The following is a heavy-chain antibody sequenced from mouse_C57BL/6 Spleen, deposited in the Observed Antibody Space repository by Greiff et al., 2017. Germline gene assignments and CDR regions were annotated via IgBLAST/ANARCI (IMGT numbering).Heavy chain of an antibody. CDR1: GYAFTNYL. CDR2: INPGSGGT. Sequence: QVQLQQPGAELVRPGTSVKVSCKASGYAFTNYLIEWVKQRPGQGLEWIGVINPGSGGTNYNEKFKGKATLTADKSSSTAYMQLSSLTSEDSAGYFCARSRDYDGYYGAMDYWGQGTSVTVSS. J-gene: IGHJ4*01. D-gene: IGHD2-3*01. V-gene: IGHV1-54*01. CDR3: ARSRDYDGYYGAMDY.